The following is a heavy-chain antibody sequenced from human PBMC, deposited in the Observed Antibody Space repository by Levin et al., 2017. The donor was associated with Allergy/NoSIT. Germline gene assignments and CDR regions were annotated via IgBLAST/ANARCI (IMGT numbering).Heavy chain of an antibody. D-gene: IGHD1-20*01. J-gene: IGHJ3*01. CDR3: AKEAFNWNQAFDV. CDR1: GFTFSSYA. Sequence: GESLKISCAASGFTFSSYAMSWVRQAPGKGLEWVSAIGGSGDITYYADSVKGRLTISRDNSKNTLYLQMNSLRAEDTALYYCAKEAFNWNQAFDVWGQGTMVTVSS. CDR2: IGGSGDIT. V-gene: IGHV3-23*01.